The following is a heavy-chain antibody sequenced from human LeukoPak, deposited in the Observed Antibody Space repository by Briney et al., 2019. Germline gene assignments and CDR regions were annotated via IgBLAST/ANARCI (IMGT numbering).Heavy chain of an antibody. CDR3: ARAGGGYDSYYYYYMDV. Sequence: SETLSLTCTVSGGSISSSSYYWGWIRQPLGKRLEWIGSIYYSGSTYYNPSLKSRVTISVDTSKNQFSLKLSSVTAADTAVYYCARAGGGYDSYYYYYMDVWGKGTTVTVSS. V-gene: IGHV4-39*07. CDR1: GGSISSSSYY. D-gene: IGHD5-12*01. J-gene: IGHJ6*03. CDR2: IYYSGST.